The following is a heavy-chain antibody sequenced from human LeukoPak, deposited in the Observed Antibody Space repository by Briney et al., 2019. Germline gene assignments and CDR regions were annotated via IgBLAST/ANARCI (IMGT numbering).Heavy chain of an antibody. CDR1: GFTFSSNA. V-gene: IGHV3-23*01. CDR3: AKALGGLNWNYQGGLDY. CDR2: ISGWGGST. J-gene: IGHJ4*02. D-gene: IGHD1-7*01. Sequence: PGGCLRLSCAASGFTFSSNAMSWVRQAPRKGVGWVLAISGWGGSTYYADSVKGRFSIARDNSKNTLYLLMNSRSGEDTAVYYCAKALGGLNWNYQGGLDYWGQGTLVTVSS.